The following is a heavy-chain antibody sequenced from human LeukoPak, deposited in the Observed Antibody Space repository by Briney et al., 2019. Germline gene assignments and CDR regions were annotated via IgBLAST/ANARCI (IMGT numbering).Heavy chain of an antibody. D-gene: IGHD2-2*02. J-gene: IGHJ4*02. CDR2: IYASGST. V-gene: IGHV4-4*07. CDR1: GGSISSYY. CDR3: ARESSSYTYRSLDY. Sequence: EPLSLTCPVSGGSISSYYWSWIRPPAGKGLEWIGRIYASGSTNYNPSLKSRVTMSVDTSKNQFFLKVSSVIVADTAVYYCARESSSYTYRSLDYWGQGTLVTVSS.